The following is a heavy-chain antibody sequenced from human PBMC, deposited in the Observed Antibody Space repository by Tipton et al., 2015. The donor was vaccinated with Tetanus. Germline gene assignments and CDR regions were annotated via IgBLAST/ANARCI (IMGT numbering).Heavy chain of an antibody. Sequence: TLSLTCTVSGGSIRGGTFYWGWIRQPPGKGLEWIGSIYESGDTYYIPSLKSRVTISMDTSKNQFSLNLNSMAAAGTGVYYCARHQSGYFTPFDYWGQGNLVTVSS. V-gene: IGHV4-39*01. CDR1: GGSIRGGTFY. CDR2: IYESGDT. J-gene: IGHJ4*02. CDR3: ARHQSGYFTPFDY. D-gene: IGHD3-3*01.